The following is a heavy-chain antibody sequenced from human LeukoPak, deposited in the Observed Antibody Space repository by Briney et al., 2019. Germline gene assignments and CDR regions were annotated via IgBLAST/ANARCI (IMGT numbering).Heavy chain of an antibody. CDR2: IKQDGSEK. V-gene: IGHV3-7*01. J-gene: IGHJ4*02. D-gene: IGHD6-19*01. CDR3: ARDKVGGSMAGSNFDY. Sequence: GGSLRLSCAASGFTFSSYWMSWVRQAPAKGLEWVANIKQDGSEKYYVDSVKGRFTISRDNAKNSLFLQMNSLRGEDTAVYYCARDKVGGSMAGSNFDYWGQGTLVTVSS. CDR1: GFTFSSYW.